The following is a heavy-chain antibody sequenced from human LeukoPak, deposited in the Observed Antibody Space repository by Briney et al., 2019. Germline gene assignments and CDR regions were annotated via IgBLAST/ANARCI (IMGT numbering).Heavy chain of an antibody. D-gene: IGHD3-22*01. CDR1: GLSLGDYS. Sequence: GESLRLSCAASGLSLGDYSLNWVRQAPGKGLEWISYISLSSPTNIYYADSVRGRFTISRDNAKNSLYLQMNTLRAEDTAVYYCAKGHYFDSSGAYSYNDHWGQGILVTVSS. CDR3: AKGHYFDSSGAYSYNDH. CDR2: ISLSSPTNI. J-gene: IGHJ4*02. V-gene: IGHV3-48*04.